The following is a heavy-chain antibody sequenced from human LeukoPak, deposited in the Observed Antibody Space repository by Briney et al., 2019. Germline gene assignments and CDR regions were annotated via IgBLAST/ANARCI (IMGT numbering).Heavy chain of an antibody. CDR2: IKQDGNEK. Sequence: LAGGSLRLSCEASGLTFSNYWMSWVRQAPGKGLEWLANIKQDGNEKFYADSVKGRFTISRDNAKNSLYLQMNSLRVEDTAMYYCVSSLHGFSYGPGYWGQGTLVIVSS. D-gene: IGHD3-10*01. CDR3: VSSLHGFSYGPGY. V-gene: IGHV3-7*01. CDR1: GLTFSNYW. J-gene: IGHJ4*02.